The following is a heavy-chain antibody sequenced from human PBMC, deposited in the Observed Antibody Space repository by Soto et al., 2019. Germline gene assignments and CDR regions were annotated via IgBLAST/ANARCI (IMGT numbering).Heavy chain of an antibody. V-gene: IGHV1-18*01. CDR3: XXXXXXXXYYYGLDV. CDR2: ISGYNANT. Sequence: QVQLVQSGAEVKKPGASVKVSCKASGYSFTRYGISWVRQAPGQGLEWMGWISGYNANTNYPENLQGRVTMTTDTXXXXXXXXXXXXXXXXXXXXXXXXXXXXXXYYYGLDVWGQGTTVTVSS. CDR1: GYSFTRYG. J-gene: IGHJ6*02.